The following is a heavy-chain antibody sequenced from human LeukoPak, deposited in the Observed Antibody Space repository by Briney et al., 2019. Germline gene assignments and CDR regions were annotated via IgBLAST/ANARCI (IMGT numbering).Heavy chain of an antibody. CDR2: ISWNSGII. J-gene: IGHJ5*02. Sequence: GGSLRLSCAASGFTFDNYAMHWVRQAPGKGLEWVSGISWNSGIIDYADSAKGRFTISRDNAKNSLYLQMNSLRPEDTALYYCAKDAGGSGRNWFDPWGQGTLVTVSS. CDR1: GFTFDNYA. CDR3: AKDAGGSGRNWFDP. V-gene: IGHV3-9*01. D-gene: IGHD3-10*01.